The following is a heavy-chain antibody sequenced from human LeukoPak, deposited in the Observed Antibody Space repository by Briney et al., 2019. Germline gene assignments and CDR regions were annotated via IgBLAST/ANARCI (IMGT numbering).Heavy chain of an antibody. V-gene: IGHV4-39*07. J-gene: IGHJ4*02. CDR1: GGSISSSSYY. D-gene: IGHD3-10*01. Sequence: SETLSLTCTVSGGSISSSSYYWGWIRQPPGKGLEWIGSIYYSGSTYYNPSLKSRVTISVDTSKNQFSLKLSSVTAADTAVYYCARDQRAYGSGTVNYFDYWGQGTLVTVSS. CDR3: ARDQRAYGSGTVNYFDY. CDR2: IYYSGST.